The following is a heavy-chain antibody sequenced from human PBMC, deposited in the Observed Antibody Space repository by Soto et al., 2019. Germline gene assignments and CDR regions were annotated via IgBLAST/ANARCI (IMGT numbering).Heavy chain of an antibody. CDR3: ARESPPPMYYYYGMDV. CDR1: GGSISSSNW. V-gene: IGHV4-4*02. CDR2: IYHSGST. J-gene: IGHJ6*02. Sequence: PSGTLSLTCSVSGGSISSSNWWSWVRQPPGKGLEWIGEIYHSGSTNYNPSLKSRVTISVDKSKNQFSLKLSSVTAADTAVYYCARESPPPMYYYYGMDVWGQGTTVTVSS.